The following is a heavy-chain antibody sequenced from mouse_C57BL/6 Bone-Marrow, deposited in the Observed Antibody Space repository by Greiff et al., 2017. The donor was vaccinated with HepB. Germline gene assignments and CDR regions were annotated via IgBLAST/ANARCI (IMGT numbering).Heavy chain of an antibody. CDR2: IHPNSGST. CDR1: GYTFTSYW. J-gene: IGHJ1*03. V-gene: IGHV1-64*01. Sequence: QVHVKQPGAELVKPGASVKLSCKASGYTFTSYWMHWVKQRPGQGLEWIGMIHPNSGSTNYNEKFKSKATLTVDKSSSTAYMQLSSLTSEDSAVYYCAREARYFDVWGTGTTVTVSS. CDR3: AREARYFDV.